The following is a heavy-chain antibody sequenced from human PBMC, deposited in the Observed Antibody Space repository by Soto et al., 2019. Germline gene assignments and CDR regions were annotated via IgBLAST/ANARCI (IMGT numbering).Heavy chain of an antibody. J-gene: IGHJ4*02. CDR3: AKDSGSGWSSEDY. V-gene: IGHV3-30*18. D-gene: IGHD6-19*01. Sequence: QVQLVESGGGVVQPGRSLRLSCAASGFTFSSYGMHWVRQAPGKGLEWVAVISYDGSNKYYADSVKGRFTISRDNSKNTLYLQMNSLRAEDTAVYYCAKDSGSGWSSEDYWGQGTLVTVSS. CDR2: ISYDGSNK. CDR1: GFTFSSYG.